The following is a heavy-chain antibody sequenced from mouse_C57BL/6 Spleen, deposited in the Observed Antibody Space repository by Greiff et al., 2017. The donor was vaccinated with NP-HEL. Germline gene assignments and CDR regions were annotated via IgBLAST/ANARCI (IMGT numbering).Heavy chain of an antibody. Sequence: EVRLVESGGGLVKPGGSLKLSCAASGFTFSSYAMSWVRQTPEKRLEWVATISDGGSYTYYPDNVKGRFTISRDNAKNNLYLQMSHLKSEDTAMYYCARDPSFAYWGHGTLVTVSA. V-gene: IGHV5-4*01. CDR1: GFTFSSYA. CDR3: ARDPSFAY. CDR2: ISDGGSYT. J-gene: IGHJ3*01.